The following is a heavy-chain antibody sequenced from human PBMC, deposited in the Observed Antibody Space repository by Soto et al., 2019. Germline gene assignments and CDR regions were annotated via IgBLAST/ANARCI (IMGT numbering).Heavy chain of an antibody. Sequence: QVQLQESGPGLVKPSETLSLTCTVSGGSISSYYWSWIRQPPGKGLECIGYIYYSGSTNYIPSLKSRVTISVDTSKNQFSLKLSSVTAADTAVYYCARPSKRGAFDIWGQGTMVTVSS. CDR1: GGSISSYY. CDR2: IYYSGST. J-gene: IGHJ3*02. V-gene: IGHV4-59*01. CDR3: ARPSKRGAFDI.